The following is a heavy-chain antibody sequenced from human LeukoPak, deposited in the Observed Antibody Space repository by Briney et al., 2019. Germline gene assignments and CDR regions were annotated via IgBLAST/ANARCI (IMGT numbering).Heavy chain of an antibody. CDR3: VKGGSSSWYDYAFDY. CDR2: VSSNGGST. J-gene: IGHJ4*01. CDR1: GFTFSAYA. V-gene: IGHV3-64D*06. D-gene: IGHD6-13*01. Sequence: GGSLRLSCSASGFTFSAYAMHWVRQAPGKGLEYVSAVSSNGGSTYYAESVKGRFTISRDNSKNTLYLQMSGLRTEDTALYYCVKGGSSSWYDYAFDYWGQGTLVTVSS.